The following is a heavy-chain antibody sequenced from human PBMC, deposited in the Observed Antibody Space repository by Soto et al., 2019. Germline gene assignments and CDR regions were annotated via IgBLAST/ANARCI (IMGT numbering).Heavy chain of an antibody. CDR3: ARVGGRGYSGYLDKKNFYYYYMDV. V-gene: IGHV1-18*01. D-gene: IGHD5-12*01. CDR1: GYTFTSYG. CDR2: ISAYNGNT. Sequence: QVQLVQSGAEVKKPGASVKVSCKASGYTFTSYGISWVRQAPGQGLEWMGWISAYNGNTNYAQKLQGRVTMTTDTCTSTANMELRSLRSDDTAVYYCARVGGRGYSGYLDKKNFYYYYMDVWGKGTTVTVSS. J-gene: IGHJ6*03.